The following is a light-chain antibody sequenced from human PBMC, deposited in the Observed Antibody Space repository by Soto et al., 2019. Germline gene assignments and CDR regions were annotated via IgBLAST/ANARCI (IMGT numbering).Light chain of an antibody. CDR2: EVS. J-gene: IGLJ1*01. V-gene: IGLV2-23*02. CDR1: SSDVGSYNL. CDR3: CSYAGSIYV. Sequence: QSVLTQPASVSGSPGQSITISCTGTSSDVGSYNLVSWYQQHPGKAPKLMIYEVSKRPSGVSNRFSGSKSGNTASLTISELQAEDEADYYCCSYAGSIYVFGTGTKVTVL.